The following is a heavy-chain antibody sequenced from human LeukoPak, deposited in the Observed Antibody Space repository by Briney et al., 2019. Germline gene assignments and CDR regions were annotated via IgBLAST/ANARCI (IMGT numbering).Heavy chain of an antibody. J-gene: IGHJ4*02. CDR1: GFTFDDYA. V-gene: IGHV3-9*01. CDR3: AKGGGYSYGHGIYFDY. D-gene: IGHD5-18*01. Sequence: GGSLRLSCAASGFTFDDYAVHWVRQAPGKGLEWVSGISWNSGSIGYADSVKGRFTISRDNAKNSLYLQMNSLRAEDTALYYCAKGGGYSYGHGIYFDYWGQGTLVTVSS. CDR2: ISWNSGSI.